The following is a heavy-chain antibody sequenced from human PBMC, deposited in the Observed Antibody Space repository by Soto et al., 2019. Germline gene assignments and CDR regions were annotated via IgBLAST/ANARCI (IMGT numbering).Heavy chain of an antibody. CDR3: ARGRSTSGYPNFDP. CDR2: IYHEGST. CDR1: GGSIITGDFS. V-gene: IGHV4-30-2*01. D-gene: IGHD3-22*01. Sequence: QLQLQASGSGQVKPSQTLSLTCAVSGGSIITGDFSWNWIRQPPGKGLEWVGYIYHEGSTYYNPSLKGRATISVDRSKNYFSLKLSSVTAADTGVYFCARGRSTSGYPNFDPWGQGTLATVSS. J-gene: IGHJ5*02.